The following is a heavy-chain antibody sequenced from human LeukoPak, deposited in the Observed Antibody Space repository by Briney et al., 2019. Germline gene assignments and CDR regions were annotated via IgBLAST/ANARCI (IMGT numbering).Heavy chain of an antibody. CDR1: GFSLSGYA. CDR3: AKDLTFGDGRWEFVP. D-gene: IGHD4-17*01. V-gene: IGHV3-23*01. Sequence: QPGGSLRLPCVASGFSLSGYAMSWVRQAPGKGPEWVSGMLKSGSTFYSDSVKGRFTISRDSSTNTLYLQMNSLRSEDTAIYSCAKDLTFGDGRWEFVPWGQGTLVTVSS. J-gene: IGHJ5*02. CDR2: MLKSGST.